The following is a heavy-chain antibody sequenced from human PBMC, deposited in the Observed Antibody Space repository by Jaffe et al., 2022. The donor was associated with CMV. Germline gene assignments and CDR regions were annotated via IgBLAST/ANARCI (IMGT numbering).Heavy chain of an antibody. J-gene: IGHJ3*02. CDR1: GFTFSSYS. Sequence: EVQLVESGGGLVKPGGSLRLSCAASGFTFSSYSMNWVRQAPGKGLEWVSSISSSSSYIYYADSVKGRFTISRDNAKNSLYLQMNSLRAEDTAVYYCARDFFLLLDEPHAFDIWGQGTMVTVSS. CDR2: ISSSSSYI. CDR3: ARDFFLLLDEPHAFDI. D-gene: IGHD2-21*01. V-gene: IGHV3-21*01.